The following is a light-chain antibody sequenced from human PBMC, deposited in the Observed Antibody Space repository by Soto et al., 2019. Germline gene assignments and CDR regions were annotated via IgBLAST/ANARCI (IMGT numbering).Light chain of an antibody. CDR1: QSISSW. J-gene: IGKJ2*01. V-gene: IGKV1-5*03. CDR3: QQYNSYSGDT. CDR2: KAS. Sequence: DIQMTQSPSTLSASVGDRVTITCRASQSISSWLAWYQQKPGKAPKILIYKASSLESGVPSRFSGSGSGTEFTLNISSLQPDDFATYYCQQYNSYSGDTFGQGTKLEIK.